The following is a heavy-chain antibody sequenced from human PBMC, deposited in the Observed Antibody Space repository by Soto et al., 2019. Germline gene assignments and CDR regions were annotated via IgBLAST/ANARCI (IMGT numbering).Heavy chain of an antibody. CDR2: ISTGGSTV. D-gene: IGHD1-1*01. J-gene: IGHJ4*02. CDR3: AREMATTQGFDY. CDR1: GFTFRSHD. V-gene: IGHV3-48*03. Sequence: EVQLVESGGGLVKPGGSLRLSCAASGFTFRSHDMSWVRRAPGKGLEWVSYISTGGSTVSYADSVKGRFTISRDNAKNSLYLQMNSLRAEDTAAYYCAREMATTQGFDYWGQGTLVTVSS.